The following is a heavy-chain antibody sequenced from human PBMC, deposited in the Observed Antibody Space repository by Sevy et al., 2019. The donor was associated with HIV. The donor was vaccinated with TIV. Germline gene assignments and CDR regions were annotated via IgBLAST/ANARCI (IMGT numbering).Heavy chain of an antibody. CDR3: ARHAAVATSSFDF. D-gene: IGHD6-19*01. CDR2: IYYSGTT. CDR1: GGSVTGYF. V-gene: IGHV4-59*08. J-gene: IGHJ5*01. Sequence: SETLSLTCSVSGGSVTGYFWSWIRQPPGKGLEWIAYIYYSGTTIYNPSLKSRVTISVDTSRSQFSLKLSSVTAADTAMYFCARHAAVATSSFDFWDQGTLVTVSS.